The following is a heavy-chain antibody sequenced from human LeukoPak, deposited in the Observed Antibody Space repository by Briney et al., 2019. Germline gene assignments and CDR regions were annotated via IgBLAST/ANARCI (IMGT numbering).Heavy chain of an antibody. V-gene: IGHV4-4*07. CDR3: ARQIEGYCSGGSCYPKPYYYYYVDV. D-gene: IGHD2-15*01. J-gene: IGHJ6*03. Sequence: PSETLSLTCTVSGGSISSYYWSWIRQPAGKGLEWIGRIYTSGSTNYNPSLKSRVTMSVDTSKNQFSLKLSSVTAADTAVYYCARQIEGYCSGGSCYPKPYYYYYVDVWGKGTTVTVSS. CDR2: IYTSGST. CDR1: GGSISSYY.